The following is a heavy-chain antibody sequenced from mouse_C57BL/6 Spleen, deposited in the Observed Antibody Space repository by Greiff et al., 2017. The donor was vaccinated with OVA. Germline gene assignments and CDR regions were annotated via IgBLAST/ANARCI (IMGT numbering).Heavy chain of an antibody. CDR1: GYTFTEYT. CDR2: FYPGSGSI. Sequence: VQLQQSGAELVKPGASVKLSCKASGYTFTEYTIHWVKQRSGQGLEWIGWFYPGSGSIKYNEKFKDKATLTADKSSSTVYMELSRLTSEDSAVYFCARHEGGSYYYGNGAMDYWGQGTSVTVSS. J-gene: IGHJ4*01. CDR3: ARHEGGSYYYGNGAMDY. V-gene: IGHV1-62-2*01. D-gene: IGHD1-1*01.